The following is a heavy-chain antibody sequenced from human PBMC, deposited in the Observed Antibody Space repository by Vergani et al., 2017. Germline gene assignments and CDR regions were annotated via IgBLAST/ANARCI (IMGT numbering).Heavy chain of an antibody. Sequence: EVQLVESGGGLVQPGGSLRLSCAASGFTFNIYAMSWVRQAPGKGLEWVSTITYNGGRTYYADSVTGRFTISRDNSKNTLFLQLKTLRAEDTAVYYCARERHSYSGSYYEPDYWGQGTLVTVSS. V-gene: IGHV3-23*04. CDR1: GFTFNIYA. CDR3: ARERHSYSGSYYEPDY. J-gene: IGHJ4*02. CDR2: ITYNGGRT. D-gene: IGHD1-26*01.